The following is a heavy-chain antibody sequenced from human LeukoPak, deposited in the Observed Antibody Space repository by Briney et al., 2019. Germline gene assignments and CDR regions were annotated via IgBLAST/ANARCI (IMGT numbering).Heavy chain of an antibody. J-gene: IGHJ3*02. CDR3: ARPYCSGGSCYSFSAFDI. D-gene: IGHD2-15*01. CDR1: GFTFSYFW. Sequence: SGGSLRLSCAASGFTFSYFWMHWVRQVPGKGLVWVSRINSDGTSTGNADSVKGRFTISRDNAKNMLYLQMNSLRVEDTAVYYCARPYCSGGSCYSFSAFDIWGQGTMVTVSS. V-gene: IGHV3-74*01. CDR2: INSDGTST.